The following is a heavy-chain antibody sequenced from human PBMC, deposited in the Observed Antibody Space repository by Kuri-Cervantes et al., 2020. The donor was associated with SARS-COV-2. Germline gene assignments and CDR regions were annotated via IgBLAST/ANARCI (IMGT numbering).Heavy chain of an antibody. CDR3: ANPTGHYYYGMDV. V-gene: IGHV3-23*01. Sequence: GSLRLPCAASGFTFSSYAMSWVRQAPGKGLEWVSAISGSGGSTYYADSVKGRFTISRDNYKHTLYLQMNSLRAEDTAVYYCANPTGHYYYGMDVWGQGTTVTVSS. J-gene: IGHJ6*02. CDR2: ISGSGGST. CDR1: GFTFSSYA.